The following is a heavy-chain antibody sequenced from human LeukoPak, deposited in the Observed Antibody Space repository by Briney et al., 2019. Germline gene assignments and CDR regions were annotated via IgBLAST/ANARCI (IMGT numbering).Heavy chain of an antibody. CDR2: IIPIFGTA. V-gene: IGHV1-69*13. CDR1: VGTFSSYA. CDR3: ASSLGGYNPRDYYYYMDV. Sequence: SSVPVSRKASVGTFSSYAISWVRQAPAQGLEWMGGIIPIFGTANYLQKFQGRVTITADESTSTAYMELSSLRSEDTAVYCCASSLGGYNPRDYYYYMDVWGKGTTVTVSS. D-gene: IGHD5-24*01. J-gene: IGHJ6*03.